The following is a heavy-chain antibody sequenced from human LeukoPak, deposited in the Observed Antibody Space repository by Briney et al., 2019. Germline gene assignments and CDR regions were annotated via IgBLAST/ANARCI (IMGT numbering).Heavy chain of an antibody. Sequence: PGGSLRLSCAASGFTFSSYWMHWVRQAPGKGLVWVSRINSDGSGTSYVDSVKGRFTMSRDNARNTLYLQMNSLRAEDTAVYYCTITLWFGEPLRYMDVWGKGTTVTVSS. CDR2: INSDGSGT. CDR1: GFTFSSYW. CDR3: TITLWFGEPLRYMDV. J-gene: IGHJ6*03. D-gene: IGHD3-10*01. V-gene: IGHV3-74*01.